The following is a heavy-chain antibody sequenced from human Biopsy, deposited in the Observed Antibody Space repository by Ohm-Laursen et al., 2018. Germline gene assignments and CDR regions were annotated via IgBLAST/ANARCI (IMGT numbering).Heavy chain of an antibody. Sequence: SLRLSCSAPGFSFSDYHMRWIRQAPGRGLEWISYITGSSSTIYYADSVKGRFTISRDNAKNSLYLQMNSLRAEDTAVYYCTRLAYYYYYGMDVWGQGTTVTVSS. CDR1: GFSFSDYH. J-gene: IGHJ6*02. CDR3: TRLAYYYYYGMDV. V-gene: IGHV3-11*04. CDR2: ITGSSSTI. D-gene: IGHD2-21*01.